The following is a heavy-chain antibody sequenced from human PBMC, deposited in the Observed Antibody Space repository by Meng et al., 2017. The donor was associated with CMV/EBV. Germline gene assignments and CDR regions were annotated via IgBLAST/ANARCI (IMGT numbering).Heavy chain of an antibody. CDR3: ARDPHYDFWVEGSNGMDV. Sequence: SCAASGFPFSTYAMHWVRLVPGKGLEWVAVVSSDGANKYYGDSVKGRFTISRDNSKNTLYLQMNSLRTEDTALYYCARDPHYDFWVEGSNGMDVWGQGTTVTVSS. J-gene: IGHJ6*02. CDR1: GFPFSTYA. V-gene: IGHV3-30-3*01. D-gene: IGHD3-3*01. CDR2: VSSDGANK.